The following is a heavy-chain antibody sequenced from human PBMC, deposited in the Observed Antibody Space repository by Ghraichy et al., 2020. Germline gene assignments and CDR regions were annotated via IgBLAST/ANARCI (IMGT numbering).Heavy chain of an antibody. Sequence: GGSLRLSCAVSGFTVSANYMSWVRQAPGKGLEWVSVIYSDGSTYYADPVKGRFTISRDNFKSTLNLQMNSLRAEDTAIYYCARVDAVRVCSSRTCSQYGMDFWGQGTTVTVSS. CDR2: IYSDGST. J-gene: IGHJ6*02. D-gene: IGHD2-2*01. V-gene: IGHV3-66*01. CDR3: ARVDAVRVCSSRTCSQYGMDF. CDR1: GFTVSANY.